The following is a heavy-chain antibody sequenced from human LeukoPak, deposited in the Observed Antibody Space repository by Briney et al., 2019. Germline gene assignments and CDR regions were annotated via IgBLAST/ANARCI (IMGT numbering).Heavy chain of an antibody. Sequence: SETLSLTCAVSGGSISSGGYSWSWIRQPPGKGLEWIGYIYHSESTYYNPSLKSRVTISVDRSKNQFSLKLSSVTAADTAVYYCASQTTRGYNWFDPWGQGTLVTVSS. J-gene: IGHJ5*02. CDR1: GGSISSGGYS. CDR3: ASQTTRGYNWFDP. D-gene: IGHD2-15*01. CDR2: IYHSEST. V-gene: IGHV4-30-2*01.